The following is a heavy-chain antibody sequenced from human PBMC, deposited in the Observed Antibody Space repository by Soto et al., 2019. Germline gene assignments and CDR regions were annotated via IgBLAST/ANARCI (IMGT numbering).Heavy chain of an antibody. J-gene: IGHJ6*03. D-gene: IGHD6-13*01. CDR3: ARAPEYSSTWDFYYYYMDV. V-gene: IGHV1-8*01. CDR1: GYIFTSYD. Sequence: QVQLVQSGAEVKKPGASVKVSCKAPGYIFTSYDINWVRQATGQGLEWVGWMNPKSGNTGYAQKFEGRVTMTRNTSISTAYMELSSLRSEDTAVYYCARAPEYSSTWDFYYYYMDVWGNGTTVAVS. CDR2: MNPKSGNT.